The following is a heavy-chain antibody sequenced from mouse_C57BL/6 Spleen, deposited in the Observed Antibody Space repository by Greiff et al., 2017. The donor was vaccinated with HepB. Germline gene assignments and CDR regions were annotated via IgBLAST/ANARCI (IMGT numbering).Heavy chain of an antibody. D-gene: IGHD4-1*01. CDR2: ISYDGSN. Sequence: DVQLQESGPGLVKPSQSLSLTCSVTGYSITSGYYWNWIRQFPGNKLEWMGYISYDGSNNYNPSLKNRISITRDTSKNQFFLKLNSVTAEDTATYYCAERNWDGAMDYWGQGTSVTVSS. J-gene: IGHJ4*01. V-gene: IGHV3-6*01. CDR1: GYSITSGYY. CDR3: AERNWDGAMDY.